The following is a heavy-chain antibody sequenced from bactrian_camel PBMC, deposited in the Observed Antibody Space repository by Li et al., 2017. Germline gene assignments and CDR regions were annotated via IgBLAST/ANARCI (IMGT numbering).Heavy chain of an antibody. CDR3: AADPAGSGRFCPTHDWGYTF. CDR2: TYTGGGSE. V-gene: IGHV3S54*01. CDR1: EDTYGNMCC. D-gene: IGHD2*01. J-gene: IGHJ4*01. Sequence: HVQLVESGGGSVQAGGSLRLSCVAAEDTYGNMCCMGWFRQGPGHERERVAVTYTGGGSEYYADSVKGRFTISQDISKNTLYLQMNSLKPDDAAMYYCAADPAGSGRFCPTHDWGYTFWGRGTQVTVS.